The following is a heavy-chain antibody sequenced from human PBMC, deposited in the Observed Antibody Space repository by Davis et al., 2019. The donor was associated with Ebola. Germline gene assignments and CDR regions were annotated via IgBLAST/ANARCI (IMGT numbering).Heavy chain of an antibody. J-gene: IGHJ5*02. CDR3: ARERNSLNLIVLVGGNWFDP. Sequence: ASVKVSCKASGYTFTGFCMNWLRQAPGHGLEWMGWINLNSGGTKYAQNFLGRVTMTRDTSTSPAYMELTRLTSDDTAVYYCARERNSLNLIVLVGGNWFDPWGQGTLVTVSS. CDR1: GYTFTGFC. CDR2: INLNSGGT. D-gene: IGHD2-21*01. V-gene: IGHV1-2*02.